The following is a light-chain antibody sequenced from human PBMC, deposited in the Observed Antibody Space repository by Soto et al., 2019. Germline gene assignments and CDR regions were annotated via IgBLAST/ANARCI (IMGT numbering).Light chain of an antibody. CDR2: WES. Sequence: DIVMTQSPDSLAVSLGERATINCKSSQSLLYSSKNKNYLAWYQQKPGQPPNLLIYWESTRESGVPDRFSGSGSGTEFTLTISSLQAEDVAVYYCQQYYSTPRTFGQGTKVEIK. J-gene: IGKJ1*01. CDR1: QSLLYSSKNKNY. V-gene: IGKV4-1*01. CDR3: QQYYSTPRT.